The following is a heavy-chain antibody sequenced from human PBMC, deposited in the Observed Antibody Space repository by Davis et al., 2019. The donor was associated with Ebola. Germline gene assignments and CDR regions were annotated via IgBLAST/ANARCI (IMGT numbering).Heavy chain of an antibody. V-gene: IGHV4-31*03. CDR3: AREGADY. CDR1: GGSISSGGYH. J-gene: IGHJ4*02. CDR2: IYYSVST. Sequence: PSETLSLTCTVSGGSISSGGYHWSWIRQHPGKGLEWIGYIYYSVSTYYNPSLKSRVTISVDTSKNQFSLKLSSVTAAETAVYYCAREGADYWGQGTLVTVSS.